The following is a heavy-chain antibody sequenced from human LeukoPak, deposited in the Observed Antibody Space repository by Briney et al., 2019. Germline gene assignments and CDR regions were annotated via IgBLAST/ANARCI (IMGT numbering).Heavy chain of an antibody. CDR2: IYYSGST. CDR1: SGSISSSSYY. Sequence: SETLSLTCTVSSGSISSSSYYWGRIRQPPGKGLEWIGSIYYSGSTYYNPSLKSRVTISVDTSKNQFSLKLSSVTAADTAVYYCASFSASYYYYYMDVWGKGTTVTVSS. V-gene: IGHV4-39*01. CDR3: ASFSASYYYYYMDV. D-gene: IGHD3-10*01. J-gene: IGHJ6*03.